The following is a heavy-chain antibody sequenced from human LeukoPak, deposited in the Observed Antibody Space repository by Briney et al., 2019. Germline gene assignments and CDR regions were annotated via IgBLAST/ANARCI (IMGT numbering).Heavy chain of an antibody. J-gene: IGHJ4*02. D-gene: IGHD3-3*01. CDR1: GYTFTSYD. V-gene: IGHV1-8*01. CDR3: ARGGIIWSGYRYFDY. Sequence: ASVKVSCKASGYTFTSYDISWVRQATGQGLEWMGWMNPNSGNTGYAQKFQGRVTMTRNTSISTAYMELSSLRSEDTAVYYCARGGIIWSGYRYFDYWGQGTLVTVSS. CDR2: MNPNSGNT.